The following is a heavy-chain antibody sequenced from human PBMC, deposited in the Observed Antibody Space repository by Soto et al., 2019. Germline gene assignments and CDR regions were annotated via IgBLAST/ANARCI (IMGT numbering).Heavy chain of an antibody. V-gene: IGHV4-34*01. J-gene: IGHJ4*02. CDR1: GGSFSGYY. CDR3: ATSDSEVVDY. D-gene: IGHD2-15*01. CDR2: INHSGST. Sequence: PSETLSLTSAVYGGSFSGYYWSWIRQPPGKGLEWIGEINHSGSTNYNPSLKSRVTISVDTSKNQFSLKLSSVTAADTAVYYCATSDSEVVDYWGQGTLVTVSS.